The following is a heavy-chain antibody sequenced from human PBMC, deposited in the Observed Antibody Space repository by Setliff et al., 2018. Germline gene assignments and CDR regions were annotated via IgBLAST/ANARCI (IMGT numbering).Heavy chain of an antibody. CDR2: INPIFGTA. CDR1: GGTFTNYA. Sequence: GASGEGSCKASGGTFTNYAINWVRQAPGQGLEWMGGINPIFGTADYTQNFQGRVTITTDESTSTAYMELSSLRSEDTAIYYCATERGLVVSATDYYYYMDVWGKGTTVTVSS. J-gene: IGHJ6*03. D-gene: IGHD2-15*01. V-gene: IGHV1-69*05. CDR3: ATERGLVVSATDYYYYMDV.